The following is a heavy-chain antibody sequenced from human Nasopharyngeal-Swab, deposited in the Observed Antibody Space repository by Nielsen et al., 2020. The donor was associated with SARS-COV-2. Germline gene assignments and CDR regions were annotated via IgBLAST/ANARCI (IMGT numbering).Heavy chain of an antibody. CDR2: IYYSGST. V-gene: IGHV4-30-4*01. CDR3: ARVGAYYYDSSGQKHWYFDL. J-gene: IGHJ2*01. D-gene: IGHD3-22*01. Sequence: WIRQPPGKGLEWIGYIYYSGSTYYNPSLKSRVTISVDTSKNQFSLKLSSVTAAVTAVYYCARVGAYYYDSSGQKHWYFDLWGRGTLVTVSS.